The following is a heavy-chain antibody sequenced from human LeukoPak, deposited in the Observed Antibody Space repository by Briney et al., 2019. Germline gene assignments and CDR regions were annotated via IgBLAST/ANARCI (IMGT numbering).Heavy chain of an antibody. CDR3: ILAAAGPAY. V-gene: IGHV3-15*01. CDR2: IRGKADGETT. J-gene: IGHJ4*02. D-gene: IGHD6-13*01. CDR1: GFTFSNAW. Sequence: GGSLRLSCAASGFTFSNAWMTWVRQALGKGPEWLGRIRGKADGETTDYAAPVKGRFTISRDDTKNILYLQMNSLTTEDTAVYYCILAAAGPAYWGQGALVTVSS.